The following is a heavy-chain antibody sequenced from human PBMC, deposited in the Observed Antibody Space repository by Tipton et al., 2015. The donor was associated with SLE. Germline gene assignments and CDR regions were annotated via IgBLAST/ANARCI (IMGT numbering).Heavy chain of an antibody. CDR1: GYSFTTYW. J-gene: IGHJ2*01. V-gene: IGHV5-51*03. Sequence: VQLVQSGAEVKKPGESLKISCKGSGYSFTTYWIGWVRQMPGKGVELMGIIYPGDSDIRYGPSFQGQVTIAADKSINTAYLQWSSLTATDTAMYYCASERSYCSNNSCDYCYFDLWGRGTLITDSS. CDR3: ASERSYCSNNSCDYCYFDL. D-gene: IGHD2-2*01. CDR2: IYPGDSDI.